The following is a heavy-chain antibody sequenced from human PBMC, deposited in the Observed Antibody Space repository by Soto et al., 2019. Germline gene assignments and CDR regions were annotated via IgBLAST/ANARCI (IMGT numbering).Heavy chain of an antibody. J-gene: IGHJ4*02. CDR1: GFTFSSYA. CDR2: ISGSGGST. D-gene: IGHD5-18*01. Sequence: GGSLRLSCSASGFTFSSYAMSWVRQAPGKGLEWVSAISGSGGSTYYADSVKGRFTISRDNSKSTLYLQMNSLRAEDTAVYYCAKSGHFTAKTLATIDEWGKGTRVTFPS. CDR3: AKSGHFTAKTLATIDE. V-gene: IGHV3-23*01.